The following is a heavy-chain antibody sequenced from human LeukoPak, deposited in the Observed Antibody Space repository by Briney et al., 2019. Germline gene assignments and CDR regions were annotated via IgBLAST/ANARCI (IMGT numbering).Heavy chain of an antibody. V-gene: IGHV3-21*01. D-gene: IGHD3-10*01. Sequence: GGSLRLSCAASGFTFSSYNMNWVRQAPGKGLEWVSSISSSSSYIYYADSLKGRFTISRDNAKNSLYLQMNSLRDEDTAVYYCARAQTYYGSGSYLYWGQGTLVTVSS. CDR2: ISSSSSYI. CDR3: ARAQTYYGSGSYLY. J-gene: IGHJ4*02. CDR1: GFTFSSYN.